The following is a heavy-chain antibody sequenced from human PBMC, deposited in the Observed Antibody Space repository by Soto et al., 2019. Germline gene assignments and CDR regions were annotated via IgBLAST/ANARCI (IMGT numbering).Heavy chain of an antibody. CDR2: ITSSSSHI. Sequence: PVGSLRLSCAASGFTFNSYTMNWVRQAPGKGLEWVSSITSSSSHIFYADSVKGRFTISRDNTRNSLFLQMNSLGADDTAVYYCARVAGEYRDSWGQG. CDR1: GFTFNSYT. D-gene: IGHD2-21*01. V-gene: IGHV3-21*01. CDR3: ARVAGEYRDS. J-gene: IGHJ4*02.